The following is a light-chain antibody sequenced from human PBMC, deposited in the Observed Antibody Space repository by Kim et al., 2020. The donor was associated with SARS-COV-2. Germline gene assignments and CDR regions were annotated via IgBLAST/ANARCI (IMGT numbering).Light chain of an antibody. J-gene: IGLJ2*01. CDR2: GKN. Sequence: ALGQTVRITGQGDSLRSYYATWYQQKPGQAPIVVIYGKNNRPSGIPDRFSGSSSGNTASLTITGTQAGDEADYYCNSRDSNDNVVFGGGTKLTVL. CDR1: SLRSYY. CDR3: NSRDSNDNVV. V-gene: IGLV3-19*01.